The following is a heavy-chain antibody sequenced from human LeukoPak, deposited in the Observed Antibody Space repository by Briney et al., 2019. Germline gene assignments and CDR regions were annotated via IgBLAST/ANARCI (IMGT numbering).Heavy chain of an antibody. CDR3: ARFAMATIIPFFDY. CDR2: ISSSSSYI. V-gene: IGHV3-21*01. CDR1: GFTFSSYS. D-gene: IGHD5-24*01. J-gene: IGHJ4*02. Sequence: PGGSLRLSCAASGFTFSSYSMNWVRQAPGKGLEWVSSISSSSSYIYYADSVKGRFTISRDNAKNSLYLQMNSLRAEDTAVYYCARFAMATIIPFFDYWGQGTLVTVSS.